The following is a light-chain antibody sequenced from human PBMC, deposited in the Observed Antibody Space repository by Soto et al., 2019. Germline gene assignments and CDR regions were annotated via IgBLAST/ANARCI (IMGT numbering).Light chain of an antibody. CDR3: QQYSIYWNT. CDR1: QSISTW. V-gene: IGKV1-5*01. CDR2: DAS. Sequence: DIQMTQSPSTLSASVGDRATITCRASQSISTWLAWYQQKPGQAPKLLIYDASTLESGVPSRFSGSGSGTEFTLTISSLQPDDFATYYCQQYSIYWNTFGQGTRLE. J-gene: IGKJ5*01.